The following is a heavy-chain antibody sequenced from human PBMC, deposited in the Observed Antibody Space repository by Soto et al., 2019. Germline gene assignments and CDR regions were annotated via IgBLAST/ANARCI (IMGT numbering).Heavy chain of an antibody. CDR3: ARFPVSTASYNWFDP. D-gene: IGHD4-4*01. Sequence: GSSVKLSCKSSGYTFTSYVRSWVRQAPGQGLEWMGWISAYNGNTNYAQKLQGRVTMTTDTSTSTAYMELRSLRSDDTAVYYCARFPVSTASYNWFDPWGQGTLVTVSS. V-gene: IGHV1-18*01. CDR1: GYTFTSYV. J-gene: IGHJ5*02. CDR2: ISAYNGNT.